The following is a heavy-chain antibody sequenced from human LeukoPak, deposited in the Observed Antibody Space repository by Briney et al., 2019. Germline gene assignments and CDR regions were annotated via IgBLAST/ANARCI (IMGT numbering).Heavy chain of an antibody. D-gene: IGHD3-22*01. CDR3: ARTSTPTYYYDSSGYFP. J-gene: IGHJ5*02. CDR1: GYTFTSYG. Sequence: GASVKVSCKASGYTFTSYGISWVRQAPGQGLEWMGWISAYNGNTNYAQKLQGRVTMTTDTSTSTAYMELRSLRSDDTAVYYCARTSTPTYYYDSSGYFPWGQGTLVTVSS. CDR2: ISAYNGNT. V-gene: IGHV1-18*01.